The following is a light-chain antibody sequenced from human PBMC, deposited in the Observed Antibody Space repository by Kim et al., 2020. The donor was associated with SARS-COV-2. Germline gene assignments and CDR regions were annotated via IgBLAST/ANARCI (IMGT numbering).Light chain of an antibody. CDR2: RDS. Sequence: VALRRTAMIACRGTFIGSKNVHWYQLKPGQAPVVVIYRDSNRPSGSPERFSGSNSGRTATLTISRAQDGDEADYFCQVWDSSTAVFGGGTQLTVL. CDR1: FIGSKN. J-gene: IGLJ3*02. CDR3: QVWDSSTAV. V-gene: IGLV3-9*01.